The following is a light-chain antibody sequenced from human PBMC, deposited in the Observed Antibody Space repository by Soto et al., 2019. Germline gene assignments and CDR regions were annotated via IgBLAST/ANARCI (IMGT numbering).Light chain of an antibody. V-gene: IGKV3-15*01. J-gene: IGKJ1*01. CDR3: QKYKNWQLT. Sequence: ERVMTQSPATLSVSPGERATLSCRASQSVSSNLAGYQQKPGQAPRLLIYGASTRATGITARFSGSGSGTAFTLTVSSLQSEDFAVYYCQKYKNWQLTFGQGTKVDIK. CDR2: GAS. CDR1: QSVSSN.